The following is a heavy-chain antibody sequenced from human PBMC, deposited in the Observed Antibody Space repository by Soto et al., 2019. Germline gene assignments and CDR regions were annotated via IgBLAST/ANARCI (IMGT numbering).Heavy chain of an antibody. Sequence: SETLSLTCTVSGGSISSGGYYWSWIRQHPGKGLEWIGYIYYSGSTYYNPSLKSRVTISVDTSKNQFSLKLSSVTAADTAVYYCARALGGFFGLHQYYFDYWGQGTLVTVSS. J-gene: IGHJ4*02. D-gene: IGHD3-16*01. CDR2: IYYSGST. CDR3: ARALGGFFGLHQYYFDY. V-gene: IGHV4-31*03. CDR1: GGSISSGGYY.